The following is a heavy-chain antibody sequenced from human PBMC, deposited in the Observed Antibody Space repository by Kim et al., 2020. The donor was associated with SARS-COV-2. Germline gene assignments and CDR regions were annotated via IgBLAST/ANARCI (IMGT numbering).Heavy chain of an antibody. CDR3: ASLYCSSTSCPIYWYFDL. CDR1: GGTFSSYA. CDR2: IIPIFGTA. V-gene: IGHV1-69*13. J-gene: IGHJ2*01. D-gene: IGHD2-2*01. Sequence: SVKVSCKASGGTFSSYAISWVRQAPGQGLEWMGGIIPIFGTANYAQKFQGRVTITADESTSTAYMELSSLRSEDTAVYYCASLYCSSTSCPIYWYFDLWGRGTLVTVSS.